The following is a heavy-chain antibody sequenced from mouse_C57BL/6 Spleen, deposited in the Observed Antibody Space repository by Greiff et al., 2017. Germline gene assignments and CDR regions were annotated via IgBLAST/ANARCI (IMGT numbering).Heavy chain of an antibody. CDR3: VRHDDGYYGFAY. J-gene: IGHJ3*01. D-gene: IGHD2-3*01. V-gene: IGHV10-1*01. CDR2: IRSKSNNYAT. CDR1: AFSFNTYA. Sequence: EVKLVESGGGLVQPKGSLKLSCAASAFSFNTYAMNWVRQAPGKGLEWVARIRSKSNNYATYYADSVKDRFTISRDDSESMLYLQMNNLKTEDTAMYYCVRHDDGYYGFAYWGQGTLVTVSA.